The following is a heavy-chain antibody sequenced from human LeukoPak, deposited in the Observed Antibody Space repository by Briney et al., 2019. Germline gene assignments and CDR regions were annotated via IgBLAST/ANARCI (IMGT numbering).Heavy chain of an antibody. V-gene: IGHV3-23*01. D-gene: IGHD3-22*01. Sequence: GGSLRLSCAASGFTFSSYAMHWVRQAPGKGLEWVSTVSGSTNSIYYVDSVKGRFTISRDNSKNTLYLQMNSLRAEDTAVYYCARGSTYYDSSGQVPFDYWGQGTLVTVSS. CDR1: GFTFSSYA. CDR3: ARGSTYYDSSGQVPFDY. J-gene: IGHJ4*02. CDR2: VSGSTNSI.